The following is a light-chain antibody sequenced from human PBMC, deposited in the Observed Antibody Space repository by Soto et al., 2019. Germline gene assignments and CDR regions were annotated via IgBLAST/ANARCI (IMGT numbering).Light chain of an antibody. J-gene: IGKJ4*01. CDR2: GAS. Sequence: EIVFTQSPGTLSFSPGDRATPSCRASQSVSSNYLAWYQQKPGQAPRLLIYGASSRATGIPDRFSGSGSGTDFTLTISRLEPEDFAVYYCQRYGTSLPLTFGGGTKVDIK. V-gene: IGKV3-20*01. CDR3: QRYGTSLPLT. CDR1: QSVSSNY.